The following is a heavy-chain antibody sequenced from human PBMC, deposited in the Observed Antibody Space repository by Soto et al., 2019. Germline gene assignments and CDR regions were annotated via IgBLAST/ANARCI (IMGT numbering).Heavy chain of an antibody. V-gene: IGHV1-69*06. CDR1: GGTFSSYA. J-gene: IGHJ6*02. CDR2: IIPIFGTA. D-gene: IGHD6-13*01. Sequence: GASVKVSCKASGGTFSSYAISWVRQAPGQGLEWMGGIIPIFGTANYAQKFQGRVTITADKSTSTAYMELSSLRSEDTAVYYCARDSPAAAGTVGVICGMDVWGQGTTVTVSS. CDR3: ARDSPAAAGTVGVICGMDV.